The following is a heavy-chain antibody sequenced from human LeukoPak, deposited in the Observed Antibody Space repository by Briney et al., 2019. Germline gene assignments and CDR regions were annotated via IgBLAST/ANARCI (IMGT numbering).Heavy chain of an antibody. D-gene: IGHD5-12*01. Sequence: GGSLRLSCAASGFTLSSYWMSWVRQAPGKGLEWVANIKQDGREKYYVDSVKGRFTISRDNAKNSLYLQMNSLRAEDTAVYYCARDVQVATIYPLDYWGQGALVTVSS. CDR2: IKQDGREK. CDR3: ARDVQVATIYPLDY. V-gene: IGHV3-7*01. J-gene: IGHJ4*02. CDR1: GFTLSSYW.